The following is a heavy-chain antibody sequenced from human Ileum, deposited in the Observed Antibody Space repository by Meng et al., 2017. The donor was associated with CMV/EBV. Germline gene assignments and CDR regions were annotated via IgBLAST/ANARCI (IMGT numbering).Heavy chain of an antibody. J-gene: IGHJ4*02. D-gene: IGHD3-3*01. CDR2: VYYSGTT. V-gene: IGHV4-39*07. Sequence: QPQLPDSGPRLVKPSHTRTLSCRATGCSTTSSTCYWGWIRQPPGKGLEWIGSVYYSGTTYYNPSLKSRVNMSIDTSKNRFSLKLSSATAADTAVYDCARNVGFYSSQIAYWGQGALVTVSS. CDR3: ARNVGFYSSQIAY. CDR1: GCSTTSSTCY.